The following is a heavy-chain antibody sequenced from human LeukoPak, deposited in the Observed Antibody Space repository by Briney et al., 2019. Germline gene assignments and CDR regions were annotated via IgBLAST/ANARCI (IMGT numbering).Heavy chain of an antibody. D-gene: IGHD5-18*01. V-gene: IGHV3-30-3*01. CDR2: ISYDGSNK. J-gene: IGHJ6*02. CDR3: ARGGYNPQYYYYAMDV. Sequence: GGSLRLSCAASGFTFSSYAMHWVRQAPGKGLEWVAVISYDGSNKYYADSVKGRFTISRDNAKNSLSLQMNSLRDEDTAVYYCARGGYNPQYYYYAMDVWGQGTTVPVSS. CDR1: GFTFSSYA.